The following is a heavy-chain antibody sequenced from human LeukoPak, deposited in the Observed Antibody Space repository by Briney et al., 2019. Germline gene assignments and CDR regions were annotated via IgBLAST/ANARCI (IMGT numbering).Heavy chain of an antibody. Sequence: GASIKVSCKASGYTLTSYYMHWVRQAPGQWLEWMGIINPSGASTSYAQKFQGRVTMTRDTSTSTVYMELSSLRSEDTAVYYCARDRRIVVVPAAIHYYYYYGMDVWGQGTTVTVSS. CDR3: ARDRRIVVVPAAIHYYYYYGMDV. CDR2: INPSGAST. D-gene: IGHD2-2*02. J-gene: IGHJ6*02. CDR1: GYTLTSYY. V-gene: IGHV1-46*01.